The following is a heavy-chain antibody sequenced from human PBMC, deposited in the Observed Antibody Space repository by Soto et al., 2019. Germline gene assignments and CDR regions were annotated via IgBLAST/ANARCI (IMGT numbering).Heavy chain of an antibody. Sequence: ASVKVSCKASGYTFTSYDINWVRQATGQGLEWMGWMNPNSGNTGYAQKFQGRVTMTRNTSISTAYMELSSLRSEDTAVYYCARVLGYCSSTSCYGPTDRYYYYYYYMDVWGKGTTVTVSS. CDR3: ARVLGYCSSTSCYGPTDRYYYYYYYMDV. CDR1: GYTFTSYD. J-gene: IGHJ6*03. CDR2: MNPNSGNT. V-gene: IGHV1-8*01. D-gene: IGHD2-2*01.